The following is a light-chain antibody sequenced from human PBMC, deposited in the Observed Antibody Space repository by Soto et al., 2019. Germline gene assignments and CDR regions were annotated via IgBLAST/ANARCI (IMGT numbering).Light chain of an antibody. CDR1: QSVSTF. CDR2: DAS. Sequence: EIMLTQSPATLSLSPGERATLSCRASQSVSTFLAWYQQKPGQAPRLLIYDASNRATGIPARFSGSGSGTDFTLTISSLEPEDLAVYYCQHRNNWPPLFTFGPGTKVDLK. J-gene: IGKJ3*01. V-gene: IGKV3-11*01. CDR3: QHRNNWPPLFT.